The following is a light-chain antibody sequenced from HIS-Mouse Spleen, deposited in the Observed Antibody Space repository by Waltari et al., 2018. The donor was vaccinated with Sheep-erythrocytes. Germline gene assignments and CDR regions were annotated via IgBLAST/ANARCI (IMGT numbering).Light chain of an antibody. V-gene: IGLV2-14*01. Sequence: QSALTQPASVSGSPGQSITISCTGTSSDVGGYTYVSGYQPHPGKAPKLMIYEVSNRPSGVSNRFSGSKSGNTASLTISGLQAEDEADYYCSSYTSSSTLYVFGTGTKVTVL. J-gene: IGLJ1*01. CDR1: SSDVGGYTY. CDR2: EVS. CDR3: SSYTSSSTLYV.